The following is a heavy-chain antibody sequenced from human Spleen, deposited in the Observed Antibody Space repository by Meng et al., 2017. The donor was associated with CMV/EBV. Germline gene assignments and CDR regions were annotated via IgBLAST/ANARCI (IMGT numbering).Heavy chain of an antibody. V-gene: IGHV3-7*01. Sequence: LSLTCAASGFTFSSYWMSWVRQAPGKGLEWVANIKQDGSEKYYVDSVKGRFTISRDNAKNSLYLQMNSLRVEDTAVYFCARDQAWFGPWGHGTLVTVSS. CDR2: IKQDGSEK. CDR3: ARDQAWFGP. J-gene: IGHJ5*02. CDR1: GFTFSSYW.